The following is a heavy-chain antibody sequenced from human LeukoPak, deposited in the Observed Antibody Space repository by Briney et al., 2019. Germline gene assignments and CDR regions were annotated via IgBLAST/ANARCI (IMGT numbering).Heavy chain of an antibody. Sequence: SETLSLTCTVSGGSISRSRYYWGWIRQPPGKGLEWIGSIYYSGSTYYNPSLKSRVTISVDTSKNQFSLKLSSVTAADTAVYYCATVDTAMAVDYWGQGTLVTVSS. CDR3: ATVDTAMAVDY. CDR1: GGSISRSRYY. J-gene: IGHJ4*02. CDR2: IYYSGST. D-gene: IGHD5-18*01. V-gene: IGHV4-39*07.